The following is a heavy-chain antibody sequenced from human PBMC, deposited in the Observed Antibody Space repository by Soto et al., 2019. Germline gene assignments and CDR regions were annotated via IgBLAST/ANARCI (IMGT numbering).Heavy chain of an antibody. J-gene: IGHJ4*02. D-gene: IGHD3-10*01. CDR1: GGSFSGYY. Sequence: SETLSLTCAVYGGSFSGYYWSWIRQPPGKGLEWIGEINHSGSTNYNPSLKSRVTISVDTSKNQFSLKLSSVTAADTAVYYCARGVYYYGSGYFDYWGQGTRVTVAS. CDR2: INHSGST. CDR3: ARGVYYYGSGYFDY. V-gene: IGHV4-34*01.